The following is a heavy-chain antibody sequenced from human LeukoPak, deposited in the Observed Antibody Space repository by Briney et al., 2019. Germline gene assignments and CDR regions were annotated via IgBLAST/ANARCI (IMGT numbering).Heavy chain of an antibody. CDR1: GGSFSGYY. J-gene: IGHJ4*02. D-gene: IGHD4-11*01. V-gene: IGHV4-34*01. CDR2: INHSGST. CDR3: ASGSYSNLDY. Sequence: SETLSLTCAVYGGSFSGYYWSWVRQPPGKGLEWIGEINHSGSTNYNPSLKSRLTISVDTSKNQFSLKPSSVTAADTAVYYCASGSYSNLDYWGQGTLVTVSS.